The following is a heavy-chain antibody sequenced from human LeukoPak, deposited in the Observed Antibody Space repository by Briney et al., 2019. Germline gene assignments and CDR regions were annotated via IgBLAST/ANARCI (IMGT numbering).Heavy chain of an antibody. CDR3: ARVLLGGWYFSPGPHDY. CDR1: GYTFTSYG. Sequence: ASVTVSCMASGYTFTSYGISWVRQAPGQGLEWMGWISAYNGNTNYAQKLQGRVTMTTDTSTSTAYMELRSLRSDDTAVYYWARVLLGGWYFSPGPHDYWGEGTLVTVSS. V-gene: IGHV1-18*01. D-gene: IGHD6-19*01. CDR2: ISAYNGNT. J-gene: IGHJ4*02.